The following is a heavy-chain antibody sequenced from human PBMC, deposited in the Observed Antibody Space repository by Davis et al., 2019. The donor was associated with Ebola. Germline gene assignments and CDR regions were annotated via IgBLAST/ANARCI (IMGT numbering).Heavy chain of an antibody. V-gene: IGHV4-39*07. CDR3: ARADDYRGLDWFDP. J-gene: IGHJ5*02. CDR1: GGSISSSSYY. D-gene: IGHD4-11*01. Sequence: PSETLSLTCTVSGGSISSSSYYWGWIRQPPGKGLEWIGSIYYSGSTYYNPSLKSRVTISVDTSKNQFSLKLSSVTAADTAVYYCARADDYRGLDWFDPWGQGTLVTVSS. CDR2: IYYSGST.